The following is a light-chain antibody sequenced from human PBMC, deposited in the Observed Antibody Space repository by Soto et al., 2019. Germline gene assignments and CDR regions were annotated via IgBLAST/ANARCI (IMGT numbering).Light chain of an antibody. CDR2: DVS. CDR3: SSYTSSGSYV. Sequence: SVLTQPASVSGSPGQSVTISCTGTSSDVGGYNYASWYQQHPGKAPKLMIYDVSNRPSGVSNRFSGSKSGNTASLTISGLQAEDEADYYCSSYTSSGSYVFGTGTKVTVL. CDR1: SSDVGGYNY. V-gene: IGLV2-14*03. J-gene: IGLJ1*01.